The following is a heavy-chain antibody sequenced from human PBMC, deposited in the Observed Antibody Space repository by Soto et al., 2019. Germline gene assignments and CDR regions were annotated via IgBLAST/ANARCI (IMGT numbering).Heavy chain of an antibody. CDR3: AKARMVVVVPASDY. Sequence: PGGSLRLSCAASGFTFISYAMSWVLQAPGKGLEWVSAISGSGGSTYYADSVKGRFTISRDNSKNTLYLQMNSLRAEDTAVYYCAKARMVVVVPASDYWGQGTLVTVSS. CDR1: GFTFISYA. D-gene: IGHD2-2*01. V-gene: IGHV3-23*01. J-gene: IGHJ4*02. CDR2: ISGSGGST.